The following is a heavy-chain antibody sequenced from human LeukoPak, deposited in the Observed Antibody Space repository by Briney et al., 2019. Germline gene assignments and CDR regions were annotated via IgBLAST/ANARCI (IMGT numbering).Heavy chain of an antibody. CDR2: INHSGST. V-gene: IGHV4-34*01. CDR3: ARREQWLVGDDY. D-gene: IGHD6-19*01. J-gene: IGHJ4*02. CDR1: GGSFSGYY. Sequence: SETLSLTCAVYGGSFSGYYWSWIRQPPGKGLGWIGEINHSGSTNYNPSLKSRVTISVDTSKNQFSLKLSSVTAADTAVYYCARREQWLVGDDYWGQGTLVTVSS.